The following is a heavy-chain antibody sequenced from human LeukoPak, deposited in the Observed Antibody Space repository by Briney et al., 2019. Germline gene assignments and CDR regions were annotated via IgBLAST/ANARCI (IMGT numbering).Heavy chain of an antibody. CDR3: AIGENFIDAFEF. Sequence: GGSLRLSCAASGFIFSSYDMTWVRQAPGKGLEWVSGISGRGDKTYYADSVAGRFTISRDNSKDTLYLQMNSLRADDTAVYYCAIGENFIDAFEFWGQGTMVTVSS. CDR1: GFIFSSYD. CDR2: ISGRGDKT. J-gene: IGHJ3*01. D-gene: IGHD1-7*01. V-gene: IGHV3-23*01.